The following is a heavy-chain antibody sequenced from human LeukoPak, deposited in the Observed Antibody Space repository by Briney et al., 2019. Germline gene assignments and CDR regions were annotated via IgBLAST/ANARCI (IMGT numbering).Heavy chain of an antibody. J-gene: IGHJ4*02. Sequence: GGSLRLSCAASGFTFSSYAMSWVRQAPGKGLEWVSGISGSGGSTCYADSVKGRFTISRDNSKNTLYLQMNSLRADDTAVYYCAKGREMATITDFDYWGQGNLVTVSS. CDR1: GFTFSSYA. V-gene: IGHV3-23*01. CDR2: ISGSGGST. CDR3: AKGREMATITDFDY. D-gene: IGHD5-24*01.